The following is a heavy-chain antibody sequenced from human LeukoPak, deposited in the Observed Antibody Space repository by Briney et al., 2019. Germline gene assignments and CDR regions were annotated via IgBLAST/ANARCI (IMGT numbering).Heavy chain of an antibody. J-gene: IGHJ4*02. CDR2: INPNSGGT. V-gene: IGHV1-2*06. D-gene: IGHD3-22*01. Sequence: ASVKVSCKASGYTFTSYDINWVRQAPGQGLEWMGRINPNSGGTNYAQKFQGRVTMTRDTSISTAYMELSRLRSDDTAVYYCARDHYYDSSGSYYWGQGTLVTVSS. CDR1: GYTFTSYD. CDR3: ARDHYYDSSGSYY.